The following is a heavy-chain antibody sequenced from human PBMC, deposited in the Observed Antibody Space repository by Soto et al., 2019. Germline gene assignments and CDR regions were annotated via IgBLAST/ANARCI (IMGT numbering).Heavy chain of an antibody. CDR3: ARTPRWGIVDNC. Sequence: EVQLVESGGGLVQPGGSLRLSCAASGFTVSSNYMSWVRQAPGKGLEWVSVIYSGGSTYYADSVKGRFTISRDNSKNTLYRQMNSLRAEDTAVYYCARTPRWGIVDNCWGQGTLVTVSS. CDR2: IYSGGST. CDR1: GFTVSSNY. J-gene: IGHJ4*02. D-gene: IGHD1-26*01. V-gene: IGHV3-66*01.